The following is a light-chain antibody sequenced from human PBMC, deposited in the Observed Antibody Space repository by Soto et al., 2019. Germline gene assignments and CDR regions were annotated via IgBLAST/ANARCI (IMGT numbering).Light chain of an antibody. J-gene: IGKJ1*01. Sequence: IVLTQSPGTLSLSPGERVTLSCRASQSVTTRLAWYQHKPGQAPRLLMSGASSRATGTPDRFSGSGSGTDFTLTINRLEPEDFALYYCQQYGSSPPTFGQGTRWIS. CDR3: QQYGSSPPT. V-gene: IGKV3-20*01. CDR1: QSVTTR. CDR2: GAS.